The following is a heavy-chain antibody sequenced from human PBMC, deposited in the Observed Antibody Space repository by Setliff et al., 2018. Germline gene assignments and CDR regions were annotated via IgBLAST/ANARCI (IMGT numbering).Heavy chain of an antibody. CDR2: INPNSGNT. D-gene: IGHD2-2*01. V-gene: IGHV1-8*02. Sequence: VSCKASGYSFTNYDINWVRQATGQGLEWMGWINPNSGNTDYAQKFQGRVTMTTNTSINTAYMELSSLRSEDTALYYCARRDQAGFFDYWGQGTLVTVSS. CDR3: ARRDQAGFFDY. CDR1: GYSFTNYD. J-gene: IGHJ4*02.